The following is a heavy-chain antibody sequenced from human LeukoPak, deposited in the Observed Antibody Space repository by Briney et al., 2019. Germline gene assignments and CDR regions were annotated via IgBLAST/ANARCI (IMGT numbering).Heavy chain of an antibody. CDR1: GFTFSSYS. Sequence: GGSLRLSCAAPGFTFSSYSMNWVRQAPGKGLEWVSYISSSSSTIYYADSVKGRFTISRDNAKNSLYLQMNSLRAEDTAVYYCAREGIAAAHDAFDIWGQGTMVTVSS. V-gene: IGHV3-48*01. CDR3: AREGIAAAHDAFDI. CDR2: ISSSSSTI. D-gene: IGHD6-13*01. J-gene: IGHJ3*02.